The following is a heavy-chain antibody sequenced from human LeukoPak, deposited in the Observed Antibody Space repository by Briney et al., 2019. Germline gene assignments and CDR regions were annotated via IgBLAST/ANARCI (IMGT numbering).Heavy chain of an antibody. Sequence: PGGSLRLSCAASGFTFSSYGMSWVRQAPGKGLEWVSAISGSGGSTYYADSVKGRFTISRDNSKNTLYLQINSLRVEDTAIYYCAKHVDTAIASYLDYWGQGTLVTVSS. CDR2: ISGSGGST. CDR1: GFTFSSYG. CDR3: AKHVDTAIASYLDY. J-gene: IGHJ4*02. D-gene: IGHD5-18*01. V-gene: IGHV3-23*01.